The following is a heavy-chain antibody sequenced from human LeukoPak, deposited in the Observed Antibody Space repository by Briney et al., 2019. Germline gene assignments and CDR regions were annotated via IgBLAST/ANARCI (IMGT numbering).Heavy chain of an antibody. CDR1: GFTFSSYG. Sequence: QPGGSLRLSCAASGFTFSSYGMHWVRQAPGKGLEWVAFIRYDGSNKYYADSVKGRFTISRDNSKNTLYLQMNSLRAEDTAVYYCARGSTLTFPFDYWGQGTLVTVSS. J-gene: IGHJ4*02. V-gene: IGHV3-30*02. CDR3: ARGSTLTFPFDY. D-gene: IGHD4-17*01. CDR2: IRYDGSNK.